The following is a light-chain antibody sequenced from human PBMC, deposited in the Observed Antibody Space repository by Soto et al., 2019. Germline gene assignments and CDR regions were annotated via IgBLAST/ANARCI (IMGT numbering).Light chain of an antibody. CDR2: DAS. V-gene: IGKV1-33*01. CDR1: QRISTW. CDR3: QQYDNLIT. J-gene: IGKJ5*01. Sequence: IQMTQSPSTMAGFVWGIFTIVCRASQRISTWLAWYQQKPGNAPKRLIYDASNLETGVPSRFSGSGSATDFTFTISSLQPEDIATYYCQQYDNLITFGQGTRLEIK.